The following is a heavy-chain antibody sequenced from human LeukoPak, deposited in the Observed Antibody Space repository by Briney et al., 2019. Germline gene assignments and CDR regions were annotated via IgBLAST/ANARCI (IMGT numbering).Heavy chain of an antibody. Sequence: PGGSLRLSCAASGFTFSSYAMHWVRQAPGKGLEWVAVISYDGSNKYYAGSVKGRFTISRDTSKSTLYLQMNSLGAEDTAVYYCVKEQGSGSYRTADYWGQGTLVTVSS. V-gene: IGHV3-30*01. D-gene: IGHD3-10*01. CDR1: GFTFSSYA. CDR3: VKEQGSGSYRTADY. CDR2: ISYDGSNK. J-gene: IGHJ4*02.